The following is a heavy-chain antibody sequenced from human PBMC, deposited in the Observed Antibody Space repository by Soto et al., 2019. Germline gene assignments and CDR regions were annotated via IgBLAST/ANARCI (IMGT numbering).Heavy chain of an antibody. D-gene: IGHD6-13*01. CDR1: GYTFTSYG. V-gene: IGHV1-18*01. CDR2: ISAYKGNT. J-gene: IGHJ6*02. CDR3: ARYEYSSSWYSGSGMDV. Sequence: ASVKVSGKASGYTFTSYGISWVRQAPGQGLEWMGWISAYKGNTNYAQKLQGRDTMTTDTSTSTAYMGLRSLRSDDTAVYYCARYEYSSSWYSGSGMDVWGQGTTVTVSS.